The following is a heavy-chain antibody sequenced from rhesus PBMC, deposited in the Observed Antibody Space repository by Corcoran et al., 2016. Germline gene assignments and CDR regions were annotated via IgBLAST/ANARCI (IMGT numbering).Heavy chain of an antibody. CDR1: GGSISSSYYY. V-gene: IGHV4-122*02. D-gene: IGHD3-16*01. Sequence: QVQLQESGPGLVKPSETLSLTCAVSGGSISSSYYYWSWIRQAPGKGLEWIGYFSYSGSPYYHPPLKSRVNISKDASKNQFSRKLSSVPAADTAVYYCARAYYYSGSYYYVGVDYWGQGVLVTVSS. CDR2: FSYSGSP. J-gene: IGHJ4*01. CDR3: ARAYYYSGSYYYVGVDY.